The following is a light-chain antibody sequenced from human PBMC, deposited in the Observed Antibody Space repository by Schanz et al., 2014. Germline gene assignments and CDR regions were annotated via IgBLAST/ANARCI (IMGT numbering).Light chain of an antibody. CDR2: DVS. J-gene: IGLJ3*02. CDR3: CSYAGSRTWV. V-gene: IGLV2-14*01. CDR1: SDVGAYNY. Sequence: QSALTQPASVSGSPGQSITISCTGTSDVGAYNYVSWYQQHPGKAPKLMIYDVSNRPSGVSNRFSGSKSGNTASLTISGLQPEDEADYYCCSYAGSRTWVFGGGTKLTVL.